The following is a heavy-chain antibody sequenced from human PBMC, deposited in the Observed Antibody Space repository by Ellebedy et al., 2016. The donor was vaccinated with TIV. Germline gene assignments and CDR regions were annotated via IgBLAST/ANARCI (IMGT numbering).Heavy chain of an antibody. V-gene: IGHV1-18*04. CDR2: ISGYNGNT. Sequence: ASVKVSCKASGYTFTSFGVTWVRQAPGQGLEWMGWISGYNGNTNYAQKFQGRVTMTTDTSSNTAYMDLRSLRFEDTAVYYCAGHSGYTYRKNPIDSWGQGTLVTVSS. CDR3: AGHSGYTYRKNPIDS. D-gene: IGHD5-18*01. CDR1: GYTFTSFG. J-gene: IGHJ4*02.